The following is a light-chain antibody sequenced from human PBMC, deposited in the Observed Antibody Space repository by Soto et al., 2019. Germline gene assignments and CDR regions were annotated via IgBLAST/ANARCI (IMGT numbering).Light chain of an antibody. CDR1: SSDVGLYDY. V-gene: IGLV2-14*01. CDR3: SSYTSDSSDV. J-gene: IGLJ1*01. CDR2: AFS. Sequence: QSALTQPDSVSGPPGQSITISCPGTSSDVGLYDYVSWYQQHPGKAPQLMIYAFSDRPSGVSNRFSASKSGNTASLFISGLQAEAEAEYSYSSYTSDSSDVFGSGTKVTV.